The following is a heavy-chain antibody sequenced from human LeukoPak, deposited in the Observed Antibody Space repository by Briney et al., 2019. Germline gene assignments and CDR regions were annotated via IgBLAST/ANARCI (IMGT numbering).Heavy chain of an antibody. CDR1: GGSISSYY. V-gene: IGHV4-59*01. CDR2: IYYSGST. Sequence: SETLSLTCTVSGGSISSYYWSWIRQPPGKGLEWIGYIYYSGSTNYNPSPKSRVTISVDTSKNQFSLKLSSVTAADTAVYYCASLVLRYDAFDIWGQGTMVTVSS. CDR3: ASLVLRYDAFDI. J-gene: IGHJ3*02. D-gene: IGHD3-3*01.